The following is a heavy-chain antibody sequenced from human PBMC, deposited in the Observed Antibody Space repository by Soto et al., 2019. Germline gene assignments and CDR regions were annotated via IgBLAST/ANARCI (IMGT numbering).Heavy chain of an antibody. V-gene: IGHV2-5*01. J-gene: IGHJ4*02. CDR2: IYGHDDK. CDR1: GFSLSTSGVG. Sequence: QITLKESGPTLVKPTETLTLTCSFSGFSLSTSGVGVGWIRQPPGKALEWLTLIYGHDDKRYSPSLKSRLTITKDTSKNQVVLTMTNMDPVDTATYYCAHRDTTGYHPKTFAYWSQGTLVTVSS. CDR3: AHRDTTGYHPKTFAY. D-gene: IGHD3-22*01.